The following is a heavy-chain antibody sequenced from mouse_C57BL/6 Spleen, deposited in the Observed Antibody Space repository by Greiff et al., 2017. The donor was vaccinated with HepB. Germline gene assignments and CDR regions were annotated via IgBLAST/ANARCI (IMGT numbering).Heavy chain of an antibody. CDR3: ARSYDCEGMFCAY. CDR2: IYPGDGDT. CDR1: GYAFSSYW. V-gene: IGHV1-80*01. Sequence: VQLQQSGAELVKPGASVKISCKASGYAFSSYWMNWVKQRPGKGLEWIGQIYPGDGDTNYNGKFKGKATLTADKSSSTAYMQLSSLTSEDSAVYCCARSYDCEGMFCAYWGQGTRVTVSA. J-gene: IGHJ3*01. D-gene: IGHD2-4*01.